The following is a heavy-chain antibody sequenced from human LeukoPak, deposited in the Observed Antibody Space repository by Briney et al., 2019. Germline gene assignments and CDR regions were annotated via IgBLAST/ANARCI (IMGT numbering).Heavy chain of an antibody. D-gene: IGHD3-10*02. CDR2: IDSDGSRI. CDR1: GFTFSTSW. Sequence: GGSLRLSCEGSGFTFSTSWMHWVRQAPGKGLVWVSRIDSDGSRITYADSVKGRFTISRDNAKNSLYLQMNSLRAEDTAVYYCAELGITMIGGVWGKGTTVTISS. CDR3: AELGITMIGGV. V-gene: IGHV3-74*03. J-gene: IGHJ6*04.